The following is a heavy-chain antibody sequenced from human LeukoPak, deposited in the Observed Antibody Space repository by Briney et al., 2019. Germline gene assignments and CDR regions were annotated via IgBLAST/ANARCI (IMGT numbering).Heavy chain of an antibody. D-gene: IGHD1-26*01. CDR3: ARVFSGSF. J-gene: IGHJ4*02. CDR2: ISCDGSNG. CDR1: GFTFSTYD. V-gene: IGHV3-30-3*01. Sequence: PGRSLRLSCAVSGFTFSTYDMQWVRQAPGKGLEWVAVISCDGSNGFYADSVKGRFTISRANSKNTLYLQMNSLRPEDTAVYYCARVFSGSFWGQGTLVTVSS.